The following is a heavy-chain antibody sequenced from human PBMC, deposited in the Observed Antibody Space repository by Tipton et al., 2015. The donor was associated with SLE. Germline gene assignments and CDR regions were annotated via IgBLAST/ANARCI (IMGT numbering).Heavy chain of an antibody. J-gene: IGHJ6*03. V-gene: IGHV4-39*07. CDR1: GGSITSNYVH. Sequence: TLSLICSVAGGSITSNYVHWAWIRQPPGKGLEWIGSMYYDGTTYYNPSLMSRVTLSVDTSKDQFSLKLNSVTAADTAGYYCARASMYYDFWSGYYPSDYSYYYMDVWGKGTTVTVSS. CDR3: ARASMYYDFWSGYYPSDYSYYYMDV. CDR2: MYYDGTT. D-gene: IGHD3-3*01.